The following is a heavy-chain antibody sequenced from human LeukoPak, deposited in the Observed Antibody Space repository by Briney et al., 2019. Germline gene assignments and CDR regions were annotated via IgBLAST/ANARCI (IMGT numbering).Heavy chain of an antibody. Sequence: PGGSLRLSCAASGFTFSSYGMHWVRQAPGKGLEWVGRIKSKTDGATTDYAAPVQGRFTISRDDSKNTLSLQMHSLKIEDTAVYYRTTDVFSSGWYVLDFDYWGQGTVVTVSS. CDR2: IKSKTDGATT. J-gene: IGHJ4*02. CDR3: TTDVFSSGWYVLDFDY. CDR1: GFTFSSYG. V-gene: IGHV3-15*01. D-gene: IGHD6-19*01.